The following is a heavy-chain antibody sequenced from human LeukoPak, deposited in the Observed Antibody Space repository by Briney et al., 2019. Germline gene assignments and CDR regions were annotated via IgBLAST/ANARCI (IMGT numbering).Heavy chain of an antibody. CDR2: IYYSGST. CDR3: AREGYCSSTSCYGKISGPVDY. V-gene: IGHV4-39*07. CDR1: GGSISSSSYY. J-gene: IGHJ4*02. Sequence: SETLSLTCTVSGGSISSSSYYWGWIRQPPGKGLEWIGSIYYSGSTYYNPSLKSRVTISVDTSKNQFSLKLSSVTAADTAVYYCAREGYCSSTSCYGKISGPVDYWGQGTLVTVSS. D-gene: IGHD2-2*01.